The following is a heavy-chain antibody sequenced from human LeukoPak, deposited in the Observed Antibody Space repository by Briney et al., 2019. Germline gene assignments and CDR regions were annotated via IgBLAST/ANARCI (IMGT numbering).Heavy chain of an antibody. D-gene: IGHD3-16*02. V-gene: IGHV1-24*01. CDR3: ARIMITFGGVIVNAFDI. J-gene: IGHJ3*02. CDR2: FDPEDGET. Sequence: AASVKVSCKVSGYTLTELSMHWVRQAPGKGLEWMGGFDPEDGETIYAQKFQGRVTMTEDTSTDTAYMELSSLRSEDTAVYYCARIMITFGGVIVNAFDIWGQGTMVTVSS. CDR1: GYTLTELS.